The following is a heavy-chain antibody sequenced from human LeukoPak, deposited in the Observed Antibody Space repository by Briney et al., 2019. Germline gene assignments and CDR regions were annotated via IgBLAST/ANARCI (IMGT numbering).Heavy chain of an antibody. D-gene: IGHD3-10*01. CDR1: GFTFSSYW. J-gene: IGHJ4*02. V-gene: IGHV3-7*01. CDR3: ARLPYGSGSYTDYYFDY. Sequence: GGSLSPSCAASGFTFSSYWMSWFRQAPGKGLEWVANIKQDGSEKYYVDSVKGRFTISRDNAKNSLYLQMNSLRAEDTAVYYCARLPYGSGSYTDYYFDYWGQGTLVTVSS. CDR2: IKQDGSEK.